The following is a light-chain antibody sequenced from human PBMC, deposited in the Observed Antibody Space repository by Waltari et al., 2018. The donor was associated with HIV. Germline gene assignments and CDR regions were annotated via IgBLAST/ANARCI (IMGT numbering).Light chain of an antibody. CDR1: SSNIGSIP. V-gene: IGLV1-47*01. J-gene: IGLJ3*02. CDR3: AAWDDSLSGWV. CDR2: RNN. Sequence: QSVLTQPSSASRTPGQRVTISCSGSSSNIGSIPLYWYPQLPGTAPKLLIYRNNQRPSGVPDRFSGPKSGTSASLAISGLRSEDEADYYCAAWDDSLSGWVFGGGTKLTVL.